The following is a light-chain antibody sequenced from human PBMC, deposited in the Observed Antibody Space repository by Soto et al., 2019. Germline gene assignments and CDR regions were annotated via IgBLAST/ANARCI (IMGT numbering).Light chain of an antibody. Sequence: DIQMTQSPSTLSASVGDRVTITCRASQSISSWLAWYQQKPGKAPKLLIYKASTLESGVPSRFSGSGSETEFILTISSLQPDDFATYYCQQYNSYPYTFGQGTKLEIK. V-gene: IGKV1-5*03. J-gene: IGKJ2*01. CDR3: QQYNSYPYT. CDR1: QSISSW. CDR2: KAS.